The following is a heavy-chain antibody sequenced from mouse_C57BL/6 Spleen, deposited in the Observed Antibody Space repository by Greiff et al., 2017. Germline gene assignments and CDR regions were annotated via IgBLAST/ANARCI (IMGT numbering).Heavy chain of an antibody. Sequence: QVQLQQPGAELVKPGASVKLSCKASGYTFTSYWMHWVKQRPGQGLEWIGMIHPNSGSTNYNEKFKSKATLTVDKSSSTAYMQLSSLTSEDSAVYYCAREGITTVVAPLRFWGTGTTVTVSS. J-gene: IGHJ1*03. CDR3: AREGITTVVAPLRF. CDR2: IHPNSGST. D-gene: IGHD1-1*01. CDR1: GYTFTSYW. V-gene: IGHV1-64*01.